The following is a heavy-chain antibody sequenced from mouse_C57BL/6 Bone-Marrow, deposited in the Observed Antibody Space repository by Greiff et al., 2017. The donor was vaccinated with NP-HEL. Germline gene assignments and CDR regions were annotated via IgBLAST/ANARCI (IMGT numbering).Heavy chain of an antibody. Sequence: QVQLQQSGAELARPGASVKLSSKASGYTFTSYGISWVKQRTGQGLEWIGEIYPRSGNTYYNEKFKGKATLTADKSSSTAYMELRSLTSEDSAVYFCARYDYDAWFAYWGQGTLVTVSA. D-gene: IGHD2-4*01. CDR3: ARYDYDAWFAY. CDR1: GYTFTSYG. V-gene: IGHV1-81*01. J-gene: IGHJ3*01. CDR2: IYPRSGNT.